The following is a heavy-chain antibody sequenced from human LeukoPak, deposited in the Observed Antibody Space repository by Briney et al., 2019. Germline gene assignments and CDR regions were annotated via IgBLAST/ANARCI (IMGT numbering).Heavy chain of an antibody. V-gene: IGHV1-69*04. Sequence: SVKVSCKASGGTFSSYAISWVRQAPGQGLEWMGRIIPILGIANYAQKFQGRVTITADKSTSTAYMELSSLRSEDTAVYYCARVGAIAAAGTNFFDYWGQGILVTVSS. J-gene: IGHJ4*02. CDR3: ARVGAIAAAGTNFFDY. CDR1: GGTFSSYA. CDR2: IIPILGIA. D-gene: IGHD6-13*01.